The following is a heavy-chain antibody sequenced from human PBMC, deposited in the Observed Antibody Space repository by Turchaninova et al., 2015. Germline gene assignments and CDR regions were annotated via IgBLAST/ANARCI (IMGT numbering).Heavy chain of an antibody. D-gene: IGHD3-10*01. CDR3: AKDDITIVQGYFDY. CDR2: VCGGGGVST. J-gene: IGHJ4*02. Sequence: EVQLLESGGGLVQTGGSLSFSCAASVFTFISYARRWLRLAPGKGLGVVCEVCGGGGVSTVVDDSGKSRFTIYRDNSKTTLYRHMNNLRAEDTAVYYCAKDDITIVQGYFDYWGQGTLVTVSS. CDR1: VFTFISYA. V-gene: IGHV3-23*01.